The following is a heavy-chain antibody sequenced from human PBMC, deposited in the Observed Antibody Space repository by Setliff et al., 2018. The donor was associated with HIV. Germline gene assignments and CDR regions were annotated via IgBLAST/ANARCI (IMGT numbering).Heavy chain of an antibody. CDR1: GYTFTSYD. CDR3: ARARRDSYDRGRRNHYYIDV. D-gene: IGHD3-22*01. Sequence: ASVKVSCKASGYTFTSYDINWVRQATGQGLEWMGWMNPNSGNTGYAQKFQGRVTVTRDTSISTAYMELNNLKFEDTAVYYCARARRDSYDRGRRNHYYIDVWGKGTTVTVSS. V-gene: IGHV1-8*02. J-gene: IGHJ6*03. CDR2: MNPNSGNT.